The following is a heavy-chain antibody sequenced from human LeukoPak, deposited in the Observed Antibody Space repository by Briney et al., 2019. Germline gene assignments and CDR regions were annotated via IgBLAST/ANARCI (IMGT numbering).Heavy chain of an antibody. CDR3: AKERNSGSYSYYFDY. J-gene: IGHJ4*02. D-gene: IGHD1-26*01. V-gene: IGHV3-43D*03. Sequence: GGSLRLSCAASGFTFDDYAMHWVRQAPGKGLGWVSLISWDGGTTYYADSVKGRFTISRDNSKNSLYLQMNSLRAEDTALYYCAKERNSGSYSYYFDYWGQGTLVTVSS. CDR2: ISWDGGTT. CDR1: GFTFDDYA.